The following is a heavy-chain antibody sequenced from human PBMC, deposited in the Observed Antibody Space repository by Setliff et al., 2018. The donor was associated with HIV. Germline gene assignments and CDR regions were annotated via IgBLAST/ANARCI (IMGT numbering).Heavy chain of an antibody. D-gene: IGHD3-22*01. J-gene: IGHJ3*01. CDR3: ARQDHSSVNSGSLYAFDV. CDR1: GYTFTAYY. Sequence: ASVKVSCKASGYTFTAYYIHWVRQVPGHGLQLMGRIEPSSGGTNYIQKFQGRVTIARDTSIYTVYMELTGLTSDDTAVYYCARQDHSSVNSGSLYAFDVWGQGTMVTVSS. V-gene: IGHV1-2*06. CDR2: IEPSSGGT.